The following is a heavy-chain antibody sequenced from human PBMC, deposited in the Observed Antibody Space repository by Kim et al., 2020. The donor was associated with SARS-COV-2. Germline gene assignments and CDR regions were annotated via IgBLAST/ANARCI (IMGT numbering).Heavy chain of an antibody. Sequence: GGSLRLSCAASGFTFSSYAMSWVRQAPGKGLEWVSAISGSGGSTYYADSVKGRFTISRDNSKNTLYLQMNSLRAEDTAVYYCAKDIVVVPAAPGGYFDYWGQGTLVTVSS. CDR3: AKDIVVVPAAPGGYFDY. CDR2: ISGSGGST. D-gene: IGHD2-2*01. J-gene: IGHJ4*02. V-gene: IGHV3-23*01. CDR1: GFTFSSYA.